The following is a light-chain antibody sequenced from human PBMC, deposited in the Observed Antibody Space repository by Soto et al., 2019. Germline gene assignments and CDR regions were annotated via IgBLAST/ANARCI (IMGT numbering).Light chain of an antibody. V-gene: IGKV3-20*01. J-gene: IGKJ3*01. CDR2: GAS. CDR3: QQYSSSPPEFT. CDR1: QSISSSY. Sequence: EIVLTQSPGTLSLSPGERATLSCRASQSISSSYLAWYPQRPGQAPRLLIFGASYRATGIPDRFSGSGSGTDFTLTISRLEPEDFVVYYCQQYSSSPPEFTFGPGTRVDSK.